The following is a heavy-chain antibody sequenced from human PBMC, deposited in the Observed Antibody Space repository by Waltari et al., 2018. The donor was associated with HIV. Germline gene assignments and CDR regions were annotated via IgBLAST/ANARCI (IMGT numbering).Heavy chain of an antibody. CDR2: MNPGTGIG. J-gene: IGHJ4*02. CDR3: TKARRGAVFGDE. Sequence: QVQLVQSGPEVKKPGASVKVSCKASGYIFDDFDIEWIRRAPGRGLEWRGWMNPGTGIGGYGQRVQGRFTMTRDNPTSTAFLEVASLRSYDTAIYDCTKARRGAVFGDEWGQGTRVTVSS. CDR1: GYIFDDFD. D-gene: IGHD3-3*01. V-gene: IGHV1-8*01.